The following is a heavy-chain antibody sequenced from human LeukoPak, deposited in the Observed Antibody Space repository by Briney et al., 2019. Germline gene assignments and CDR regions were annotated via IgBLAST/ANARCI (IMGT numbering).Heavy chain of an antibody. Sequence: ASVKVSCKASGYTLTSYYINWVRQATGQGLEWMGWLNPNSGNTGYAQKFQGRVTMTRNTSISTAYMKLSSLRSEDTAVYYCARRTIAGAGSGFDYWGQGTLVTVSS. CDR3: ARRTIAGAGSGFDY. CDR1: GYTLTSYY. CDR2: LNPNSGNT. D-gene: IGHD6-13*01. V-gene: IGHV1-8*01. J-gene: IGHJ4*02.